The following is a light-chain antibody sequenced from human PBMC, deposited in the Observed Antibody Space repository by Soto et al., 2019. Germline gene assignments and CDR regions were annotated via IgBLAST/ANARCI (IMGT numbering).Light chain of an antibody. CDR3: QQRSNWPPT. CDR2: DAS. Sequence: EIMLTQSPDTLSLSPGNRATLSCRASQRVSTYLAWYQQKPGQPPRLLIYDASNRATGIPARFSGSGSGTDFTLTISSLEPEDFAVYYCQQRSNWPPTFGQGTKVEIK. V-gene: IGKV3-11*01. J-gene: IGKJ1*01. CDR1: QRVSTY.